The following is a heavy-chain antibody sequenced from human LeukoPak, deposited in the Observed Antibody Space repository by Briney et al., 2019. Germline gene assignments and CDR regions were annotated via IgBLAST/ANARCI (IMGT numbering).Heavy chain of an antibody. CDR2: IYYSGST. J-gene: IGHJ3*02. Sequence: NPSETLSLTCTVSGGSISSSSYYWGWIRQPPGKGLEWIGSIYYSGSTYYNPSLKSQVTISVDTSKNQFSLKLGSVTAADTAVYYCARDQYSYYNHDAFDIWGQGTMVTVSS. CDR1: GGSISSSSYY. D-gene: IGHD5-18*01. V-gene: IGHV4-39*07. CDR3: ARDQYSYYNHDAFDI.